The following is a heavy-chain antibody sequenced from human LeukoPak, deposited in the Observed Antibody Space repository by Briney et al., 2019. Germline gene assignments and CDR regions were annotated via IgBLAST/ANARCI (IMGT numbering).Heavy chain of an antibody. CDR2: INWNGDST. J-gene: IGHJ5*02. V-gene: IGHV3-20*04. D-gene: IGHD6-6*01. CDR3: ARGVAARRFDP. Sequence: GGSLRLSCAASGFTFDDYGMSWVRQAPGKGLEWVSGINWNGDSTDYEDSVKGRFTISRDNAKNSLYLQMNSLRAEDTAFYYCARGVAARRFDPWGQGTLVTVSS. CDR1: GFTFDDYG.